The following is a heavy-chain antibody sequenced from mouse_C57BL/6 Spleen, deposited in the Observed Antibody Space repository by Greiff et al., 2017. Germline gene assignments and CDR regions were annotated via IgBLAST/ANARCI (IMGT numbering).Heavy chain of an antibody. CDR1: GYTFTSYW. CDR2: IYPSDSET. J-gene: IGHJ2*01. V-gene: IGHV1-61*01. CDR3: ARPHYYGSSPDY. D-gene: IGHD1-1*01. Sequence: QVQLQQSGAELVRPGSSVKLSCKASGYTFTSYWMDWVKQRPGQGLEWIGNIYPSDSETHYTQKFKDKATLTVDKSSSTAYMQLSSLTSEDSAVXDCARPHYYGSSPDYWGQGTTLTVSS.